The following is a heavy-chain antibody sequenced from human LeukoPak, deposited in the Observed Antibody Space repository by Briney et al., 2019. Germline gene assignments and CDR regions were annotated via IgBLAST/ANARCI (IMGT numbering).Heavy chain of an antibody. V-gene: IGHV4-39*01. D-gene: IGHD3-22*01. J-gene: IGHJ5*02. CDR3: ARYQEYYYDSSGYNWFDP. CDR1: GGSISSSSYY. Sequence: PSETLSLTCTVSGGSISSSSYYWGWIRQPPGKGLEWIGSIYYSGSTYYNPSLKSRVTISVDTSKNQFSLKLSSVTAADTAVYYCARYQEYYYDSSGYNWFDPWGQGTLVTVSS. CDR2: IYYSGST.